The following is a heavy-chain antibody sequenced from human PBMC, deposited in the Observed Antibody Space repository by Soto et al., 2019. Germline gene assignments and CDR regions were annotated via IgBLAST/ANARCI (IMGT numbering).Heavy chain of an antibody. D-gene: IGHD2-15*01. CDR3: ARLGAAPYYYYGMDV. Sequence: GGSLRLSCAASGFTFSSYSMNWVRQAPGKGLEWVSSISSSSSYIYYADSVKGRFTISRDNAKNSLYLQMNSLRAEDTAVYYCARLGAAPYYYYGMDVWGQGTTVTVSS. V-gene: IGHV3-21*01. J-gene: IGHJ6*02. CDR1: GFTFSSYS. CDR2: ISSSSSYI.